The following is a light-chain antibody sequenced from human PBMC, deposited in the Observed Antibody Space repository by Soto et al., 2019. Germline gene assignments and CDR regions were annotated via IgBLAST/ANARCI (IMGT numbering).Light chain of an antibody. CDR2: EVS. J-gene: IGLJ1*01. CDR1: SSDVGSYNL. Sequence: QSVLTQPASVSGSPGQSITISCTGTSSDVGSYNLVSWYQQHPGKAPKLMIYEVSKRPSGVSNRFSGSKSGNTASLTISGLQAEDEADYYCCSYAGSSPSVLGTGTKATVL. V-gene: IGLV2-23*02. CDR3: CSYAGSSPSV.